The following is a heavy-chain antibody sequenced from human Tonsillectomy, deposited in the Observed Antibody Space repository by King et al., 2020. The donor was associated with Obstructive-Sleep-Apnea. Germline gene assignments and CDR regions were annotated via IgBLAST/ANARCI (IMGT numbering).Heavy chain of an antibody. J-gene: IGHJ5*02. CDR2: INHSGST. CDR1: GGSFSTYY. D-gene: IGHD5-12*01. CDR3: ASQNFVVIVATTKNWFDP. V-gene: IGHV4-34*01. Sequence: VQLQQWGAGLLKPSETLSLTCAVYGGSFSTYYWSWIRQPPGKGLEWIGEINHSGSTNYNPSLKSRVTISVDTSKNQFSLKLSSVTAADTAMYYCASQNFVVIVATTKNWFDPWGQGTLVTVSS.